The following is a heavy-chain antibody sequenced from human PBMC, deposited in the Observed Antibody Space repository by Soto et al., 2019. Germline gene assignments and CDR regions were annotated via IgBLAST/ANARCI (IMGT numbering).Heavy chain of an antibody. CDR1: GFAFSGYW. Sequence: PGGSLRLSCAASGFAFSGYWMHWVRQAPGKGLVWVARINGDGSRKNYADSVKGRFTISRDNAKNSLYLQMNSLRAEDTAVYYWARDFESVGAPFDYWGQGTLVTVSS. V-gene: IGHV3-74*01. CDR2: INGDGSRK. CDR3: ARDFESVGAPFDY. D-gene: IGHD1-26*01. J-gene: IGHJ4*02.